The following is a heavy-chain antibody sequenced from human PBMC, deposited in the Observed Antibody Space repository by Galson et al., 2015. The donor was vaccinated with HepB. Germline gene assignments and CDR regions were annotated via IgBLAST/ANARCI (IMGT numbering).Heavy chain of an antibody. D-gene: IGHD2/OR15-2a*01. J-gene: IGHJ4*02. CDR1: GFSFSDYA. V-gene: IGHV3-23*01. CDR2: ISARDGTT. CDR3: ARDWRAIIVSAEKGYFDY. Sequence: SLRLSCAASGFSFSDYAMSWVRQAPGQGLQWVSAISARDGTTYYADSVKGRFTISRDNSKNTLYLQMNSLRAEDTAVYYCARDWRAIIVSAEKGYFDYWGQGNLVTVSS.